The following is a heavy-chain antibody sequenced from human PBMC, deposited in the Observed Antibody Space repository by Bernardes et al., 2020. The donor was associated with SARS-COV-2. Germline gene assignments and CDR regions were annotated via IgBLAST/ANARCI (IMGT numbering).Heavy chain of an antibody. J-gene: IGHJ4*02. CDR3: AKESYYYDSSGYYRYLGY. D-gene: IGHD3-22*01. V-gene: IGHV3-23*01. CDR2: ISGSGGST. CDR1: GFTFSSYA. Sequence: GGSLRLSCAASGFTFSSYAMSWVRQAPGKGLEWVSAISGSGGSTYYADSVKGRFTISRDNSKNTLYLQMNSLRAEDTAVYYCAKESYYYDSSGYYRYLGYWGQGTLVTVSS.